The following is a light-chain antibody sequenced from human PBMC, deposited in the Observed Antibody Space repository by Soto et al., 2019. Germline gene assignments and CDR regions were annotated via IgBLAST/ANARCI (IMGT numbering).Light chain of an antibody. J-gene: IGLJ2*01. Sequence: QSVLTQPPSVSGAPGQRVTISCTGSRSNIGAGYDVHWYQHLPGTAPKLHVHGNTIRPSGVPDRFSGSKSGTSASLAITGLQAEDEADYYCQSFDTSLGASRVFGGGTKVTVL. CDR2: GNT. CDR3: QSFDTSLGASRV. CDR1: RSNIGAGYD. V-gene: IGLV1-40*01.